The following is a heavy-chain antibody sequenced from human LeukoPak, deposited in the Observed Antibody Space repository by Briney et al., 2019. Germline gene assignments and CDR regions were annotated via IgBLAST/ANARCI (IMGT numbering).Heavy chain of an antibody. CDR3: AKEGSYGIGGYDY. CDR1: GFTFSSYG. J-gene: IGHJ4*02. CDR2: IWYDGSNK. V-gene: IGHV3-33*06. Sequence: GGSLRLSCAASGFTFSSYGMHWVRQAPGKGLEWVAVIWYDGSNKYYADSVKGRFTISRDNSKNTLYLQMNSLRAKDTAVYYCAKEGSYGIGGYDYWGQGTLVTVSS. D-gene: IGHD5-18*01.